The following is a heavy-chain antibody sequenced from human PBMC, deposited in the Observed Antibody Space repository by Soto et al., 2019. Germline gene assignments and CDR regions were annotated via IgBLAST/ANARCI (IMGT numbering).Heavy chain of an antibody. CDR1: GYSFTSYW. CDR3: ASNYDSSGYSNYYYGMDV. V-gene: IGHV5-10-1*01. CDR2: IDPSDSYT. J-gene: IGHJ6*02. D-gene: IGHD3-22*01. Sequence: RGESLKISCKGSGYSFTSYWISWVRQMPGKGLEWMGRIDPSDSYTNYSPSFQGHVTISADKSISTAYLQWSSLKASDTAMYYCASNYDSSGYSNYYYGMDVWGQGTTVTVSS.